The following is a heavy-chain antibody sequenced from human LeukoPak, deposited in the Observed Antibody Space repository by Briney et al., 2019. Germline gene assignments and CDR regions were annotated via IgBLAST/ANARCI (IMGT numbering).Heavy chain of an antibody. J-gene: IGHJ4*02. D-gene: IGHD1-20*01. V-gene: IGHV4-61*02. CDR3: ARSPGVTGIYGY. CDR2: IYTSGST. CDR1: GGSISSGSYY. Sequence: PSQTLSLTCTVSGGSISSGSYYRSWIRQPAGKGLEWIGRIYTSGSTNYNPSLKSRVTISVDTSKNQFSLKLSSVTAADTAVYYCARSPGVTGIYGYWGQGTLVTVSS.